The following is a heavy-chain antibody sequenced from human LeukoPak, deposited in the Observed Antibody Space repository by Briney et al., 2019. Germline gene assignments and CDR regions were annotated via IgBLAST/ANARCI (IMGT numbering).Heavy chain of an antibody. CDR3: ARGSTYYDILTGLETGYYFDY. J-gene: IGHJ4*02. V-gene: IGHV4-4*07. D-gene: IGHD3-9*01. CDR1: GGSISSYY. CDR2: IYTSGST. Sequence: SETLSLTCTVSGGSISSYYWSWIRQPAGKGLEWIGRIYTSGSTNYNPSLKSRVTISVDTSKNQFSLKLSSVTAADTAVYYCARGSTYYDILTGLETGYYFDYWGQGTLVTVSS.